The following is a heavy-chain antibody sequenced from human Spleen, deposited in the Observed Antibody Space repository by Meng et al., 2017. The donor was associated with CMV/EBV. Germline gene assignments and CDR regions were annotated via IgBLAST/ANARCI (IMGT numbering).Heavy chain of an antibody. D-gene: IGHD3-3*01. Sequence: CATSGFTFSRYSMNWVRQAPGKGLEWVSFISSTSRYIFYADSVKGRFTISRDNAKNSVYIQMNSLRAEDTAVYYCAGAFRGGYYTNDYWGQGTLVTVSS. CDR3: AGAFRGGYYTNDY. CDR1: GFTFSRYS. CDR2: ISSTSRYI. V-gene: IGHV3-21*01. J-gene: IGHJ4*02.